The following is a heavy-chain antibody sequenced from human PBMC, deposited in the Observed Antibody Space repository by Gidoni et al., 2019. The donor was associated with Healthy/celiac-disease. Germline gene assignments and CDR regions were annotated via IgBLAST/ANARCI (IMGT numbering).Heavy chain of an antibody. CDR3: ASKGGYVLGDADY. V-gene: IGHV3-48*01. CDR1: GFTFSSYS. D-gene: IGHD5-12*01. CDR2: ISSSSSTI. Sequence: EVQLVESGGGLVQPGGSLRLSCEASGFTFSSYSMNWVRQAPGKRLEWVSYISSSSSTIYYADSVKGRFTISRDNAKNSLYLQMNSLRAEDTAVYYCASKGGYVLGDADYWGQGTLVTVSS. J-gene: IGHJ4*02.